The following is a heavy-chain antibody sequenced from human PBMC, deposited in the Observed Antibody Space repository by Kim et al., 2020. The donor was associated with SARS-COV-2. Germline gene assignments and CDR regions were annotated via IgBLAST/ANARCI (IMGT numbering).Heavy chain of an antibody. J-gene: IGHJ5*02. CDR1: GGSISSSSYY. V-gene: IGHV4-39*07. Sequence: SETLSLTCTVSGGSISSSSYYWGWIRQPPGKGLEWIGSIYYSGSTYYNPSLKIQVTISVDTSKNQFSLKLSSVTAADTAVYYCARAVRYYYGSGAPTGFNWFDPWGPGTLVTVSS. D-gene: IGHD3-10*01. CDR2: IYYSGST. CDR3: ARAVRYYYGSGAPTGFNWFDP.